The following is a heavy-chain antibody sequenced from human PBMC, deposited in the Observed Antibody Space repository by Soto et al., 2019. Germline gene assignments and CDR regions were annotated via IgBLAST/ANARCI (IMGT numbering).Heavy chain of an antibody. V-gene: IGHV4-34*01. Sequence: SSETLSLTCGVYGGSFRNYYWIWVRQPPGKGLEWIGEVNHSGAATYNPSLRSRIAISLDTSNNQFSLKMSSVTAADTAMHFCTRAERFLMSWFGPWGPGTQHKVSS. D-gene: IGHD3-10*01. CDR3: TRAERFLMSWFGP. CDR2: VNHSGAA. J-gene: IGHJ5*02. CDR1: GGSFRNYY.